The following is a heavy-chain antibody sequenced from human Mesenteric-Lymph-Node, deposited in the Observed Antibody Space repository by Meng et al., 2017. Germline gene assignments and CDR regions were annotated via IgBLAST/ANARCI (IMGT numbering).Heavy chain of an antibody. CDR2: INHSGST. D-gene: IGHD3-16*02. Sequence: QGQLQQWGAGLLKPSETLSLTCAVYGGSFSGYYWSWIRQPPGKGLEWIGEINHSGSTNYNPSLKSRVTISVDTSKNQFSLKLSSVTAADTAVYYCARGLMITFGGVIVGHPWGQGTLVTVSS. CDR3: ARGLMITFGGVIVGHP. J-gene: IGHJ5*02. CDR1: GGSFSGYY. V-gene: IGHV4-34*01.